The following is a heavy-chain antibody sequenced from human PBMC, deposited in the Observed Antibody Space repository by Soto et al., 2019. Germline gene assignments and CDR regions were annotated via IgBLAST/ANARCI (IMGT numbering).Heavy chain of an antibody. CDR1: GDSVSSNSAA. V-gene: IGHV6-1*01. D-gene: IGHD2-8*01. J-gene: IGHJ3*02. CDR3: ARGLCTNGVCYWDAFDI. Sequence: PSQTLSLTCAISGDSVSSNSAAWNWIRQSPSRGLEWLGRTYYRSKWYNDYAVSVKSRITINPDTSKNQFSLQLNSVTPEDTAVYYCARGLCTNGVCYWDAFDIWGQGTMVTVSS. CDR2: TYYRSKWYN.